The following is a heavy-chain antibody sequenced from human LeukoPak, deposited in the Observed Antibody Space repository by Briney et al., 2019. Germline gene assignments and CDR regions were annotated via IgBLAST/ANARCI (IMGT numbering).Heavy chain of an antibody. J-gene: IGHJ4*02. CDR1: GFTVNSNY. D-gene: IGHD6-13*01. CDR3: AREVSYRSSWYLDY. V-gene: IGHV3-53*01. Sequence: GGSLRLSCAASGFTVNSNYMSRVRQAPGKGLEWVSVIHSGGNTYYADSVKGRFTISRDNPKNTLYLLMNSLRAEDTAVYYCAREVSYRSSWYLDYWGQGTLVTVSS. CDR2: IHSGGNT.